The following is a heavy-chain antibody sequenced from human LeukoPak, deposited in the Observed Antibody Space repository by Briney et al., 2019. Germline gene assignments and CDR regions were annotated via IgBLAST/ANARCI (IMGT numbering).Heavy chain of an antibody. CDR2: IAFDGGNK. D-gene: IGHD3-10*01. Sequence: GGSLRLSCAASGFTFSSYGMHWVRQAPGKGLGWVRVIAFDGGNKNYPDFVKGRFTISRDNSKNTLYLQMNSLRAEDTAVYYCAKEGYYGSGSFPDYWGQGTLVTVSS. J-gene: IGHJ4*02. CDR1: GFTFSSYG. CDR3: AKEGYYGSGSFPDY. V-gene: IGHV3-30*18.